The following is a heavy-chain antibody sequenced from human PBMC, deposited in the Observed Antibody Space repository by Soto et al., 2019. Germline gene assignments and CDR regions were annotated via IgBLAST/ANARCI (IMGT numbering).Heavy chain of an antibody. J-gene: IGHJ6*02. V-gene: IGHV3-7*01. CDR1: GFTFSSYW. CDR2: IKQDGSEK. CDR3: ARDDITMVRGVISTYYYYGMDV. D-gene: IGHD3-10*01. Sequence: PGGSLRLSCAASGFTFSSYWMSWVRQAPGKGLEWVANIKQDGSEKYYVDSVKGRFTISRDNAKNSLYLQMNSLRAEDTAVYYCARDDITMVRGVISTYYYYGMDVWGQGTTVTVSS.